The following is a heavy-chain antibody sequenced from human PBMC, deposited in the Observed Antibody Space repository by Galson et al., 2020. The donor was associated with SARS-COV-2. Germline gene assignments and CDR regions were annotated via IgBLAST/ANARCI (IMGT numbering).Heavy chain of an antibody. CDR1: GITVSTNY. CDR3: ARGDYYYYGLDG. CDR2: IYSGGST. Sequence: GESLKISCAASGITVSTNYMNWVRQAPGKGLEWVSVIYSGGSTYYADSVKGRFTISRDNSKNTLVLQMNSLRAEDTAVYYCARGDYYYYGLDGWGQGTTVTVSS. J-gene: IGHJ6*02. V-gene: IGHV3-53*01.